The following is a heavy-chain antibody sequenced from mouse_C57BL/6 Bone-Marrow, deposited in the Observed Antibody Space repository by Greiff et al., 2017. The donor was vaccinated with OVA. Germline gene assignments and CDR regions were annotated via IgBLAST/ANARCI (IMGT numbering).Heavy chain of an antibody. V-gene: IGHV14-4*01. CDR1: GFNIKDDY. CDR3: TLYGRDFDY. CDR2: IDPENGDT. D-gene: IGHD1-1*01. Sequence: EVMLVESGAELVRPGASVKLSCTASGFNIKDDYMHWVKQRPEQGLEWIGWIDPENGDTEYASKFQGKATITADTSSNTAYLQLSSLTSEDTAVYYCTLYGRDFDYWGQGTTLTVSS. J-gene: IGHJ2*01.